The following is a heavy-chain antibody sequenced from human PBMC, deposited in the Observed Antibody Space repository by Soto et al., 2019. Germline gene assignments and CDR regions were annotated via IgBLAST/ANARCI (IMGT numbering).Heavy chain of an antibody. Sequence: SETLSLTCTVSGGSISSSSYYWGWIRQPPGKGLEWIGSIYYSGSTYYNPSLKSRVTISVDTSKNQFSLKLSSVTAADAAVYYCANILWFGEPYFDYWGQGTLVTVSS. D-gene: IGHD3-10*01. CDR3: ANILWFGEPYFDY. CDR1: GGSISSSSYY. V-gene: IGHV4-39*07. J-gene: IGHJ4*02. CDR2: IYYSGST.